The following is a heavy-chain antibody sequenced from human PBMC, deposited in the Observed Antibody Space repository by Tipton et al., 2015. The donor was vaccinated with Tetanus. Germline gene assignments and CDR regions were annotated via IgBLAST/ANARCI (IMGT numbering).Heavy chain of an antibody. D-gene: IGHD2-21*01. CDR1: GFSFNNFG. J-gene: IGHJ5*01. CDR3: ARRGEARANWFDS. CDR2: ISYSSTSK. V-gene: IGHV3-48*02. Sequence: GSLRLSCAGSGFSFNNFGMNWVRQAPGKGLEWVSYISYSSTSKYCADSVKGRFAISRDNAKNSLYLQMNTLRDDDTAVYYCARRGEARANWFDSWGQGTLVTVSS.